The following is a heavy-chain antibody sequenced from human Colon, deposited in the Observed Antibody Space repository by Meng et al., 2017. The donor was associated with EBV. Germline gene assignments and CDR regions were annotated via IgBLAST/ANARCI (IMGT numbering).Heavy chain of an antibody. V-gene: IGHV4-39*01. J-gene: IGHJ2*01. CDR2: VYYSGNT. CDR3: ASPLGILGIVDL. D-gene: IGHD7-27*01. Sequence: CGWMRRPPVKGLGWIGRVYYSGNTGYSPSLKSHVTVSLDTSKNHFYLKLNPVTAADTAVYYCASPLGILGIVDLWGRGTLVTVSS.